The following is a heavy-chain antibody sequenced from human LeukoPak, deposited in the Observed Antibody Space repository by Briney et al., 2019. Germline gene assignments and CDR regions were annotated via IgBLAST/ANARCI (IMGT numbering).Heavy chain of an antibody. V-gene: IGHV1-46*01. CDR1: GYTFTGYY. CDR3: ARSSSGWYSS. D-gene: IGHD6-19*01. Sequence: GASVKVSCKASGYTFTGYYMHWVRQAPGQGLEWMGRINPNSGSTSYAQKFQGRVTMTRDTSTSTVYMELSSLRSEDTAVYYCARSSSGWYSSWGQGTLVTVSS. CDR2: INPNSGST. J-gene: IGHJ4*02.